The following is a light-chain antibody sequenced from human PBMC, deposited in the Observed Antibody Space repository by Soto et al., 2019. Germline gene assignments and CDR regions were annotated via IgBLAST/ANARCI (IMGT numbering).Light chain of an antibody. CDR2: EVS. Sequence: QSALTQPASVSGSPGQSITISCTGTSSDVGSYNLVSWYQQHPGKAPKVMIYEVSKRPSGVPNRFSGSKSGNTASLTISGLQAEDEADYYCCSYAGSSTYVFGTGTKLTGL. V-gene: IGLV2-23*02. CDR3: CSYAGSSTYV. J-gene: IGLJ1*01. CDR1: SSDVGSYNL.